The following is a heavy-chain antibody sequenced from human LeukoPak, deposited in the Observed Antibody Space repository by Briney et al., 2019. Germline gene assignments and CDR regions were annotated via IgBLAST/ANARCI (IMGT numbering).Heavy chain of an antibody. J-gene: IGHJ4*02. V-gene: IGHV3-30*18. Sequence: GGSLRLSCAASGFTFSSYGMHWVRQAPGKGLEWVAVISYDGSNKYYADSVKGRFTISRDNSKNMLYLQMNSLRAEDTAVYYCANGAAAGTPTIGDYWGQGTLVTVSS. CDR2: ISYDGSNK. CDR3: ANGAAAGTPTIGDY. D-gene: IGHD6-13*01. CDR1: GFTFSSYG.